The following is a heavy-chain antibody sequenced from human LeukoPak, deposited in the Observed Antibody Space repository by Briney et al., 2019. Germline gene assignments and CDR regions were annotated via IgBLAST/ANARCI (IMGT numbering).Heavy chain of an antibody. V-gene: IGHV1-69*02. Sequence: ASVKVSCKASGGTFSSYTISWVRQAPGQGLEWMGRIIPILGIANYAQKFQGRVTITADKTTSTAYMELSSLRSEDTAVYYCARGPSLGYFDYWGQGTLSPSPQ. CDR2: IIPILGIA. CDR3: ARGPSLGYFDY. J-gene: IGHJ4*02. CDR1: GGTFSSYT.